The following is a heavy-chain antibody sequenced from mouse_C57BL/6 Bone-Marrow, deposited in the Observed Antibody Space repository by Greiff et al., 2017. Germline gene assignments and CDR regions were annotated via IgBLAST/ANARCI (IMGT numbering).Heavy chain of an antibody. CDR3: ARIGGLRGYFDY. J-gene: IGHJ2*01. Sequence: EVQLQQSGPELVKPGASVKIPCKASGYTFPDYNMDWVKQSHGKSLEWIGDINPNNGGTIYNQKFKGKATLTVDKSSSTAYMELRSLTSEDTAVYYCARIGGLRGYFDYWGQGTTLTVSS. CDR1: GYTFPDYN. V-gene: IGHV1-18*01. D-gene: IGHD2-4*01. CDR2: INPNNGGT.